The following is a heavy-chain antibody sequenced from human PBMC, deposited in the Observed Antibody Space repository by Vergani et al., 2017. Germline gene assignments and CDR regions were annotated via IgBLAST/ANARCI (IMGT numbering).Heavy chain of an antibody. CDR3: AKDIRRLGYSSCWYKPPPASGTGY. V-gene: IGHV3-9*01. Sequence: EVQLVESGGGLVQPGRSLRLFCAASGFTLDDYAMHWVRQAPGKGLEWVSGISWNSGSIGYAASVKGRFTISRDNAKNSLYLQMNSLRAEDTALYSCAKDIRRLGYSSCWYKPPPASGTGYWGQGTLVTVSS. CDR1: GFTLDDYA. J-gene: IGHJ4*02. CDR2: ISWNSGSI. D-gene: IGHD6-19*01.